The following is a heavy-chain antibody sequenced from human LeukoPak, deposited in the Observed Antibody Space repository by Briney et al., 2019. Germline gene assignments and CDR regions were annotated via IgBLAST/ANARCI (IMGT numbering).Heavy chain of an antibody. V-gene: IGHV1-18*01. CDR3: AIDGVGGPDYYYYGMDV. J-gene: IGHJ6*02. CDR2: ISAYNCNT. Sequence: ASVNVYCKASGYTFTSYGISWVRQAPGQGLEWMGWISAYNCNTNYAQRLQGRVTMTTDTSTSTAYMELRSLRSDDTAVYYCAIDGVGGPDYYYYGMDVWGQGTTVTVSS. D-gene: IGHD3-10*01. CDR1: GYTFTSYG.